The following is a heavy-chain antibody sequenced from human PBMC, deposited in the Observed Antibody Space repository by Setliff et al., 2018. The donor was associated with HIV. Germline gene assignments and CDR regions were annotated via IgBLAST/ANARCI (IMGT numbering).Heavy chain of an antibody. V-gene: IGHV3-53*01. J-gene: IGHJ4*02. D-gene: IGHD3-16*01. CDR1: GFTVSSNY. CDR3: ANPPLKGHLGVGFDY. CDR2: IYSGIST. Sequence: PGGSLRLSCAASGFTVSSNYVSWVRQAPGKGLEWVSIIYSGISTYYADSVKGRFTISRDNSRNMLYLQMNSLRAEDTAVYYCANPPLKGHLGVGFDYWGQGTQVTVSS.